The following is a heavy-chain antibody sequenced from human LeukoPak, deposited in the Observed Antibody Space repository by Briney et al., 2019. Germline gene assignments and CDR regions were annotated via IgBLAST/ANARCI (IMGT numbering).Heavy chain of an antibody. CDR3: AKTVGYYMDV. Sequence: GGSLRLSCAASGFTFSTYAMSWVRQAPGKGLEWVSAISADGNIYYADSVKGRFTISRDNSKDTLHLQMNSLRAEDTAVYYCAKTVGYYMDVWGKGTTVTVSS. J-gene: IGHJ6*03. V-gene: IGHV3-23*01. D-gene: IGHD3-16*01. CDR2: ISADGNI. CDR1: GFTFSTYA.